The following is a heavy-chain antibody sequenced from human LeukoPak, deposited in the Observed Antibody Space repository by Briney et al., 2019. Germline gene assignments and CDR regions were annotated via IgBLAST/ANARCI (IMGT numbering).Heavy chain of an antibody. J-gene: IGHJ5*02. CDR3: AREGYYYDSSGYENWFDP. CDR2: IKQDGSEK. D-gene: IGHD3-22*01. Sequence: GGSLRLSCAASGFTFSSYWMSWVRQAPGKGLEWVANIKQDGSEKYYVDSVKGRFTISRDNAKNSLYLQMNSLRAEDTAVYYCAREGYYYDSSGYENWFDPRGQGTLVTVSS. V-gene: IGHV3-7*01. CDR1: GFTFSSYW.